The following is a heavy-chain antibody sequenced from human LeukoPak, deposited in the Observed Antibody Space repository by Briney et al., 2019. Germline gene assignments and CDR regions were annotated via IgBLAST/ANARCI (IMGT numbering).Heavy chain of an antibody. CDR2: IITIFGTA. V-gene: IGHV1-69*13. Sequence: GASVKVSCKASGYTFTSYDINWVRQATGQGLEWMGGIITIFGTANYAQKFQGRVTITADESTSTAYMELSSLRSEDTAVYYCERWEYCSSTSCYTPFDYWGQGTLVTVSS. CDR1: GYTFTSYD. J-gene: IGHJ4*02. CDR3: ERWEYCSSTSCYTPFDY. D-gene: IGHD2-2*01.